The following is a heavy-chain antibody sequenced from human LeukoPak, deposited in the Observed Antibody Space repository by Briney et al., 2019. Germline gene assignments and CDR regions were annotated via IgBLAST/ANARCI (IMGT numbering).Heavy chain of an antibody. V-gene: IGHV4-4*07. J-gene: IGHJ6*03. Sequence: SGTLSLTCTVSGGSISSYYWSWIRQPAGKGLEWIGRIYTSGSTNYNPSLKSRVTMSVDTSKNQFSLKLSSVTAADTAVYYCARDSRRGHNYYYYMEVWGKGTTVTVSS. CDR1: GGSISSYY. CDR3: ARDSRRGHNYYYYMEV. D-gene: IGHD3-10*01. CDR2: IYTSGST.